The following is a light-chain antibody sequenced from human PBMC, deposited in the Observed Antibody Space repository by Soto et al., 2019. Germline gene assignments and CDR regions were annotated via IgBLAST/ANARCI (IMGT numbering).Light chain of an antibody. V-gene: IGKV4-1*01. J-gene: IGKJ1*01. CDR1: QNILYSSNNKNY. Sequence: DIVMTQSPDSLAVSLGGRSTNNFNSSQNILYSSNNKNYLAWYQQKAGQPPKLLIYWASTRESGVPDRFSGSGSGTDFTLTISNLQAEDVAVYYCQQYYSTPTWTFGQGTKVDIK. CDR3: QQYYSTPTWT. CDR2: WAS.